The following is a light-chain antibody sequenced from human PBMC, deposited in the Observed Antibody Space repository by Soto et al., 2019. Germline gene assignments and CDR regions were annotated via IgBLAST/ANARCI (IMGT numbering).Light chain of an antibody. CDR1: SSDVGGYNY. CDR3: SSYTSSSTL. J-gene: IGLJ1*01. CDR2: AVT. V-gene: IGLV2-14*01. Sequence: QSVLTQPASVSGSPGQSITISCTGTSSDVGGYNYVSWYQQHPGKAPKLMIYAVTDRPSGVSSRFSGSKSGNTASLTISGLQAEDEAAYYCSSYTSSSTLFGTGTKVPVL.